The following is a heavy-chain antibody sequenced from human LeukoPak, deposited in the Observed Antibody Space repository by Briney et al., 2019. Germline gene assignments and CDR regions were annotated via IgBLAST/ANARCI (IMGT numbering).Heavy chain of an antibody. J-gene: IGHJ6*03. V-gene: IGHV4-39*07. Sequence: SETLSLTCTVSGGSISTSSYYWGWVRQPPGKGLEWIGNIFYSGSTYYSPSLKSRVTISLDTSRNQFSLKLSSVTAADTAVYYCARKRSYYYYYMDVWGKGTTVTVSS. CDR2: IFYSGST. CDR1: GGSISTSSYY. CDR3: ARKRSYYYYYMDV.